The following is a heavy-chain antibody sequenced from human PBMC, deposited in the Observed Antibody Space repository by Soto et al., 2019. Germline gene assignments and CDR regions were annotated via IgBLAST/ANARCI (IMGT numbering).Heavy chain of an antibody. V-gene: IGHV4-59*01. CDR1: GVSIISSY. Sequence: SETLSLTCTVSGVSIISSYCIFIRHSPLKGLEWIGYVYYSGSTNYNPSLKSRVTISVDTSKNQFSLKLSSVTAADTAVYYCVRGYYDTSGQSNTFDIWGQGTMVTVSS. CDR3: VRGYYDTSGQSNTFDI. J-gene: IGHJ3*02. CDR2: VYYSGST. D-gene: IGHD3-22*01.